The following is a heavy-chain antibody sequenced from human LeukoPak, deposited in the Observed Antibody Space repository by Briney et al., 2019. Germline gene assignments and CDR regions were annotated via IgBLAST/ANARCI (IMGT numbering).Heavy chain of an antibody. CDR2: INPSGGST. CDR1: GYTFTSYY. Sequence: GASVKVSCKASGYTFTSYYMHWVRQAPGQGLEWMGIINPSGGSTSYAQKFQGRVTMTRDTSTSTVYMELSRLRSEDTAVYYCARDFYYYGSGSYEGGDFDYWGQGTLVTVSS. J-gene: IGHJ4*02. V-gene: IGHV1-46*01. CDR3: ARDFYYYGSGSYEGGDFDY. D-gene: IGHD3-10*01.